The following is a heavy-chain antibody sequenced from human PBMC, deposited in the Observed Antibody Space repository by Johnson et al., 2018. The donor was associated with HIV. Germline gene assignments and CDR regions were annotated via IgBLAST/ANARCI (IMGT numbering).Heavy chain of an antibody. CDR1: GFTVSSNY. D-gene: IGHD2-21*02. CDR3: ARAGYCGGDCYVDAFDI. Sequence: EVQLVESGGGLLQPGGSLRLSCTASGFTVSSNYMNWVRQAPGKGLEWVSSIYTGGTTYYANSVKGRFSISRDNLKNTLYLQMNSLRVEDTAVYYCARAGYCGGDCYVDAFDIWGQGTMVTVSS. V-gene: IGHV3-53*01. J-gene: IGHJ3*02. CDR2: IYTGGTT.